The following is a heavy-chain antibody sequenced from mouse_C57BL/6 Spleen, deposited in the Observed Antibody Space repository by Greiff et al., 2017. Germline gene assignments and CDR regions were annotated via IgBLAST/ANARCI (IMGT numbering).Heavy chain of an antibody. CDR3: TEGGPYCDY. CDR2: IYPETGGT. CDR1: GYTFTDYE. J-gene: IGHJ2*01. V-gene: IGHV1-15*01. Sequence: QVQLQQSGAELVRPGASVTLSCKASGYTFTDYEMHWVKQTPVHGLEWIGAIYPETGGTAYNQKFKGKAILTADKSSSTAYMELRSLTSEDSAVYYCTEGGPYCDYGGQGTTLTVSS.